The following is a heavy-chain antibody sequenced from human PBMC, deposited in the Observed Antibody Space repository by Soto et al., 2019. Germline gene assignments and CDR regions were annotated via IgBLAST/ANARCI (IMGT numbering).Heavy chain of an antibody. V-gene: IGHV3-48*02. Sequence: GGSLRLSCSASGFTFSSYSMNWVRQAPGKGLEWVSYISSSSSTIYYADSVKGRFTISRDNAKNSLYLQMNSLRDEDTAVYYCARDSLRITGTPGDYYYGMDVWGQGTTVPVSS. CDR1: GFTFSSYS. CDR3: ARDSLRITGTPGDYYYGMDV. CDR2: ISSSSSTI. J-gene: IGHJ6*02. D-gene: IGHD1-20*01.